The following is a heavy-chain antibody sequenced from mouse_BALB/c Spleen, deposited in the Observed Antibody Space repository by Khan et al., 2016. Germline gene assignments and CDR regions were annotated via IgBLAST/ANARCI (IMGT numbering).Heavy chain of an antibody. CDR3: AIVGYYYFDY. J-gene: IGHJ2*01. CDR1: GYTFTNYG. D-gene: IGHD2-3*01. V-gene: IGHV9-3-1*01. CDR2: INTYTGEP. Sequence: QIQLVQSGPELKKPGETVKISCKASGYTFTNYGMNWVKQAPGKGLKWMGWINTYTGEPTYADDFKGRFAFSLETSASTAYLQINNLKNEDTATYDCAIVGYYYFDYWGQGTTLTVSS.